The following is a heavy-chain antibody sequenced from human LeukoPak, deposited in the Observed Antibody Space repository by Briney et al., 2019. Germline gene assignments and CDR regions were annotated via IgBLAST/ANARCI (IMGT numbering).Heavy chain of an antibody. CDR2: ISTSSSYT. J-gene: IGHJ4*02. CDR1: GFTFKSYD. CDR3: ATGGYWGY. V-gene: IGHV3-21*01. Sequence: GGSLRLSCATSGFTFKSYDMNWVPQAPGKGLEWVSSISTSSSYTYYADSVKGRFTISRDNAKNSLFLLMNSLRVEDAAVYYCATGGYWGYWGQGTLVTVSS. D-gene: IGHD2-8*02.